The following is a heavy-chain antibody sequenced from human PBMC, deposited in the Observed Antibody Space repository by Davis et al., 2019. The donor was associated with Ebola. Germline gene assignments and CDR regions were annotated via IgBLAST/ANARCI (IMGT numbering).Heavy chain of an antibody. CDR3: ARSDYSSGGGMDV. D-gene: IGHD6-19*01. CDR2: INPHNGNT. CDR1: GYTFTSYG. V-gene: IGHV1-18*04. Sequence: AASVKVSCKASGYTFTSYGITWVRQAPGQGLEWMGWINPHNGNTNYAQNVQGRVTMTTDTSTSTAYMELSSLRSEDTAVYYCARSDYSSGGGMDVWGQGTTVTVSS. J-gene: IGHJ6*02.